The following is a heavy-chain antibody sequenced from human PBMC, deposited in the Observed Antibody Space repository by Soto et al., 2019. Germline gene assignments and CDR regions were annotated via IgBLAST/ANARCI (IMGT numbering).Heavy chain of an antibody. D-gene: IGHD2-15*01. CDR3: AKDFVDKVVVAAANYSAV. V-gene: IGHV3-30*18. J-gene: IGHJ6*04. Sequence: GVRRVSKALGKGLEWVAVISYDGSNKYYADSVKGRFTISRDNSKNTLYLQMNSLRAEDTAVYYCAKDFVDKVVVAAANYSAVWVKGTTVPVSS. CDR2: ISYDGSNK. CDR1: G.